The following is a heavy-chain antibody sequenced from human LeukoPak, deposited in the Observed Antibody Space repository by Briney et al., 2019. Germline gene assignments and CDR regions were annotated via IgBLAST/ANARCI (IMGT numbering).Heavy chain of an antibody. CDR1: GFTFSNYA. CDR3: ANGLGCLFSSGSYPDY. V-gene: IGHV3-33*03. Sequence: PGGSLRLSGAASGFTFSNYAMHWLRQAPGKGLEWVALISSDGSHKFNAPSVRGRFTISRDNSKNTLYLQMNSLRAEDTAVYYCANGLGCLFSSGSYPDYWGQGTLVTVSS. CDR2: ISSDGSHK. J-gene: IGHJ4*02. D-gene: IGHD3-10*01.